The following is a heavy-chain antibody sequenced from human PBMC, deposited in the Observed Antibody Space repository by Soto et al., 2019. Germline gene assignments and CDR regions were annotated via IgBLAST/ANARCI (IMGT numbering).Heavy chain of an antibody. D-gene: IGHD5-18*01. CDR1: GDTFTFYS. V-gene: IGHV1-69*02. J-gene: IGHJ4*02. CDR2: INPILSMS. CDR3: ASSYGSGYPAFDY. Sequence: QVQLVQSGAEVKKPGSSVRVSCKASGDTFTFYSINWVRQAPGLGLEWMGRINPILSMSNYAKRFHGRVTMTADKATHTAYMELSSLSSEDTAMYYCASSYGSGYPAFDYWGQGALVTVSS.